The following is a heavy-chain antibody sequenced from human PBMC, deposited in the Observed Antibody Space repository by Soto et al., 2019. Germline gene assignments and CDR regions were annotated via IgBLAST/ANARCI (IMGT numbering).Heavy chain of an antibody. J-gene: IGHJ3*02. Sequence: SETLALTSTVPGGSISSGSYYWGWIRQPPGKGLEWIGSIYYSGSAYYDPSLKSRVTISIDTSKNQFSLKVTSVTAADTAVFYCAILHRPSSSRGDFDTRCQVTIIT. CDR2: IYYSGSA. CDR1: GGSISSGSYY. V-gene: IGHV4-39*01. CDR3: AILHRPSSSRGDFDT. D-gene: IGHD6-6*01.